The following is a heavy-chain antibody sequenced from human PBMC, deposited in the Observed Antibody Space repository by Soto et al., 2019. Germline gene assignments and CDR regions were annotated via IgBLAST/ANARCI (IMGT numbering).Heavy chain of an antibody. CDR2: VSGGGGST. V-gene: IGHV3-23*01. Sequence: LRLSCAASGFSFAGYAVAWVRQAPGKGLEWVSTVSGGGGSTYYADSVKGRFTISRDNSGNTVYLQMNSLNVGDTALYYCAKTESFNGYYNAFDSWGQGTRVTVSS. CDR1: GFSFAGYA. J-gene: IGHJ4*02. CDR3: AKTESFNGYYNAFDS. D-gene: IGHD3-9*01.